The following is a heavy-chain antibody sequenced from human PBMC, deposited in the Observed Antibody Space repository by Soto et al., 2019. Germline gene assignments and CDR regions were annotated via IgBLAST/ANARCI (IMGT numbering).Heavy chain of an antibody. V-gene: IGHV1-8*02. CDR1: GYTFTSYD. CDR3: ARGGSYWARRHYFDS. D-gene: IGHD2-8*02. J-gene: IGHJ4*02. CDR2: VIPRNGDT. Sequence: QVQLVQSGAEMKKPGASVKVSCKASGYTFTSYDINWVRQAAGQGPEWMGSVIPRNGDTAFAQKYQGRVTVTSNTSMSTVYMELSNLRSDDTAVYYCARGGSYWARRHYFDSWGQGTLVTVSS.